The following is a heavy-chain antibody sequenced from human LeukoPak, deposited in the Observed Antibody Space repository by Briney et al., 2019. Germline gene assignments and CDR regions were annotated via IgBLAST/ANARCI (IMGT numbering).Heavy chain of an antibody. D-gene: IGHD6-13*01. V-gene: IGHV3-23*01. CDR1: GFTFISYD. CDR2: ISRGVGST. J-gene: IGHJ4*02. Sequence: GGSLRLSCAASGFTFISYDMCWVRQAPGKGLECVSAISRGVGSTYYADSVKGRFTISRDNSKNTLYLQMNSLRAEDTAVYYCDGYSSSWSTPYWGQGTLVTVSS. CDR3: DGYSSSWSTPY.